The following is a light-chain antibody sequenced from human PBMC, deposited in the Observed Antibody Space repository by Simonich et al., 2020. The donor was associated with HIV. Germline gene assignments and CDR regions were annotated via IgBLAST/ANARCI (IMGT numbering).Light chain of an antibody. CDR1: QSISSW. CDR3: QQYNSYSKVYI. V-gene: IGKV1-5*03. Sequence: DSQMTQSPSTLSASVGDRVTITCRASQSISSWLAWYQPKPVKAPKLLIYKASSLESWVPSRFSGSGSGTEFTLTISSLQPDDFGTYYCQQYNSYSKVYIFGQGTKLEIK. J-gene: IGKJ2*01. CDR2: KAS.